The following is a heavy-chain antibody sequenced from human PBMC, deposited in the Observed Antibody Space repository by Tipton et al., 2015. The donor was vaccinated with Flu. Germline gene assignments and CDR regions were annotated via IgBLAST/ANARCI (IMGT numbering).Heavy chain of an antibody. CDR2: IYESGSA. V-gene: IGHV4-39*01. CDR3: VRHAGYFYEMSGYYTPFDY. J-gene: IGHJ4*02. D-gene: IGHD3-3*01. Sequence: GLVKPSETLSLTCRVSGGAIKSERYYWGWTRQPPGKEVEWIGSIYESGSAYYNPSLKSRVTISVDTSENHFSLTLTSVTAADTALYFCVRHAGYFYEMSGYYTPFDYWGPGTLVTVSA. CDR1: GGAIKSERYY.